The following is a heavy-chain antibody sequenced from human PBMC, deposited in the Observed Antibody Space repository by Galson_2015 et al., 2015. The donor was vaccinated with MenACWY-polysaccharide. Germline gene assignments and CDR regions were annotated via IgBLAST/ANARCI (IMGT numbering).Heavy chain of an antibody. J-gene: IGHJ4*02. V-gene: IGHV5-51*01. CDR1: GYSFTNYW. D-gene: IGHD2-2*01. Sequence: QSGAEVKKPGESLKISCKGSGYSFTNYWIGWVRQMPGKGLERMGIIYPGDSDIRYSPSFQGQVTISADKSISTAYLQWNNLKASDTAMYYCARRGYCSTTSCYYYFDYWGQGTLVTVSS. CDR2: IYPGDSDI. CDR3: ARRGYCSTTSCYYYFDY.